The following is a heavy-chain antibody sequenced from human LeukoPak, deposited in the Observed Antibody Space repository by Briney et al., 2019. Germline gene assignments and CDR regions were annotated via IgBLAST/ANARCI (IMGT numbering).Heavy chain of an antibody. V-gene: IGHV3-53*01. J-gene: IGHJ4*02. CDR1: GFTVSSNY. Sequence: GGSLRLSCAASGFTVSSNYMSWVRQAPGKGLEWVSVIYSGGRTDYADSVKGRFTISRDNSKNTLYLQMNSLGAEDTAVYFCARGGSGWGYFDYWGQGTLVTVSS. CDR2: IYSGGRT. D-gene: IGHD6-19*01. CDR3: ARGGSGWGYFDY.